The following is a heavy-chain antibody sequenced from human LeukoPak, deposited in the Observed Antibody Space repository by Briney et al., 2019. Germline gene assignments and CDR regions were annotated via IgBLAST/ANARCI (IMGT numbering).Heavy chain of an antibody. J-gene: IGHJ6*03. CDR1: GFTFSSYS. D-gene: IGHD6-13*01. Sequence: GGSLRPSCAASGFTFSSYSMNWVRQAPGKGLEWVSSISSSSSYIYYADSVKGRFTISRDNAKNSLYLQMNSLRAEDTAVYYCARMAAAADFYYYYYYMDVWGKGTTVTVSS. CDR3: ARMAAAADFYYYYYYMDV. CDR2: ISSSSSYI. V-gene: IGHV3-21*01.